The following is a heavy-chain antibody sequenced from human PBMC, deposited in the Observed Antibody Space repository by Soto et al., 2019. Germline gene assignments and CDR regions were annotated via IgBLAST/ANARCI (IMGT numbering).Heavy chain of an antibody. J-gene: IGHJ4*02. CDR3: ARVGGVAARTFDY. CDR2: RYSSYNA. D-gene: IGHD3-16*01. CDR1: GGSIIRFY. V-gene: IGHV4-59*01. Sequence: PSETLSLTCTVSGGSIIRFYWSWVRLPPGQGKERVGYRYSSYNADYNPSLKSRVTISVDASKNQVSLRLTSVTAADTAVYYCARVGGVAARTFDYWGQGTLVTVSS.